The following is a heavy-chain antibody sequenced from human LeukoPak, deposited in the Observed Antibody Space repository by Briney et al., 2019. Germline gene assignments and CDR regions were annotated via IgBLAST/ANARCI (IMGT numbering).Heavy chain of an antibody. CDR2: INSGGRTT. V-gene: IGHV3-74*01. J-gene: IGHJ3*02. D-gene: IGHD3-22*01. CDR3: VRDRPSNYYDSSVDAFDI. CDR1: GFTLSNYW. Sequence: GGSLRLSCAASGFTLSNYWMHWVRQAPGKGLVWVSRINSGGRTTGYAGSVKGRFTISRDNAKKMLYLQMNSLRADDTAVYYCVRDRPSNYYDSSVDAFDIWGRGTMVTVSS.